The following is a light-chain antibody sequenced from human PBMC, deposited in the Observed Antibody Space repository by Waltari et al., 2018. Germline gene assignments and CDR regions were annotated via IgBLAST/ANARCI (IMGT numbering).Light chain of an antibody. V-gene: IGKV3-15*01. J-gene: IGKJ1*01. CDR2: GAS. CDR1: QYVSNN. CDR3: QQYNSWPT. Sequence: MTQSPATLSVSLGERVTLSCRAGQYVSNNLAWYQQKPGQAPRLLISGASTRATGIPSRFSGSASGTEFTLTISSLRSEDAAVYYCQQYNSWPTFGQGTKVEV.